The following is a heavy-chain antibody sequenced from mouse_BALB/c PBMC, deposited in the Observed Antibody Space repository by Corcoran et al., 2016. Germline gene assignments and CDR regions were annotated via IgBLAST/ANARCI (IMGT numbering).Heavy chain of an antibody. Sequence: EVQLQQTGPELVKTEASVKKSCKASGYTFTSYVMHWVKQRPGQGLEWFGYINPYNDGTKYNEKFKGKATLTSDKSSSTAYMELSSQTSEDSAVYYCAREGRRGYFDVWGAGTTVTVSS. J-gene: IGHJ1*01. CDR3: AREGRRGYFDV. CDR1: GYTFTSYV. V-gene: IGHV1S136*01. CDR2: INPYNDGT.